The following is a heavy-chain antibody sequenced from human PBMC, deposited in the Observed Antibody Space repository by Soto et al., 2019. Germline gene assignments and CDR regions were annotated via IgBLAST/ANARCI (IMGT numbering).Heavy chain of an antibody. J-gene: IGHJ4*02. Sequence: GGSLRLSCAASGFTFSSYGMHWVRQAPGKGLEWVAVIWYDGSNKYYADSVKGRFTISRDNSKNTLYLQMNSLRAEDTAVYYCARDQGSSGSFDYWGQGTLVTVSS. D-gene: IGHD3-22*01. CDR2: IWYDGSNK. CDR3: ARDQGSSGSFDY. V-gene: IGHV3-33*01. CDR1: GFTFSSYG.